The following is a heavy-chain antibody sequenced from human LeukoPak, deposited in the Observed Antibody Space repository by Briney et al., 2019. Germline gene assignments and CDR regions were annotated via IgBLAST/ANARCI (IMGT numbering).Heavy chain of an antibody. J-gene: IGHJ5*02. V-gene: IGHV4-30-4*08. CDR3: ASGKQRKYNLNDFPNWFDP. D-gene: IGHD1-1*01. CDR1: GGSISSGDYY. CDR2: IYYSGST. Sequence: SSETLSLTCTVSGGSISSGDYYWSWIRQPPGKGLEWIGYIYYSGSTYYNPSLKSRVTISVDTSKNQFSLKLSSVTAADTAVYYCASGKQRKYNLNDFPNWFDPWGQGTLVTVSS.